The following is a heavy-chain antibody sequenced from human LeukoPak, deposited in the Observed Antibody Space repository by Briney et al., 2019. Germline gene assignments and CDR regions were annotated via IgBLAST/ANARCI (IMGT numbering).Heavy chain of an antibody. CDR3: ARDFRSSRGHYYLDV. CDR2: IKEDGTEQ. D-gene: IGHD6-13*01. CDR1: GFTFSSYE. Sequence: GSLRLSCAASGFTFSSYEMNWVRQAPGKGLEWVANIKEDGTEQYYVDSVKGRFTISRDNAKNSLYLQMNSLRAEDTAVYYCARDFRSSRGHYYLDVWGKGTTVTVSS. V-gene: IGHV3-7*01. J-gene: IGHJ6*03.